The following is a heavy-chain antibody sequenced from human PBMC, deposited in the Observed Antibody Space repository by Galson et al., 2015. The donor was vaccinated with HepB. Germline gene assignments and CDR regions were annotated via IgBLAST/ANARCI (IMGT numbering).Heavy chain of an antibody. J-gene: IGHJ6*02. CDR2: IYYSGTI. CDR3: ARGNVGKSYYDSRRMDV. CDR1: GGSISSRGYY. D-gene: IGHD3-10*01. V-gene: IGHV4-31*03. Sequence: TLSLTCTVSGGSISSRGYYWNWIRQHPGKGLEWIGHIYYSGTIYKNPSLRSRVGISVDTSNNQFSLDLRSVTAADTAVYYCARGNVGKSYYDSRRMDVWGQGTTVTVS.